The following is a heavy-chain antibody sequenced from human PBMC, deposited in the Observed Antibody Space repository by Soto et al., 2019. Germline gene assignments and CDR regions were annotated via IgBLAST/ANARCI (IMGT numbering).Heavy chain of an antibody. J-gene: IGHJ3*01. CDR1: GFTFNTYA. CDR3: AKGFIVVVTAIRPDDNFDV. V-gene: IGHV3-23*01. D-gene: IGHD2-21*02. CDR2: ISGSGGTT. Sequence: PGGSLRLSCAASGFTFNTYAMNWVRQAPGKGLEWVASISGSGGTTYYADSVKGRFTVSRDTSENTLFLQMNSLSAEDTAVYYCAKGFIVVVTAIRPDDNFDVWGQGTMVTVSS.